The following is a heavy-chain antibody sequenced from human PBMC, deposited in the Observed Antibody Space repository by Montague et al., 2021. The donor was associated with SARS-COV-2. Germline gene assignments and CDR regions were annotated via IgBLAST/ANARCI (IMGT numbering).Heavy chain of an antibody. V-gene: IGHV4-39*01. CDR1: GGSISSSDYY. CDR2: LFYSVNT. Sequence: SETLSLTCTVSGGSISSSDYYWGWIRQPPGKGLEWIGSLFYSVNTYYNPSLKSRATISVDTSKNQFSLKLSSVTAADTAVYYCARTNYDFWRGHQRGGAFDIWGQGTMVTVSS. D-gene: IGHD3-3*01. J-gene: IGHJ3*02. CDR3: ARTNYDFWRGHQRGGAFDI.